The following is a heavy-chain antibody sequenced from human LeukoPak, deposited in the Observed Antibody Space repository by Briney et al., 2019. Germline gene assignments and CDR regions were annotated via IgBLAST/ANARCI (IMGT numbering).Heavy chain of an antibody. CDR3: AGGGEYCSSTSCPNWFDP. Sequence: ASVKVSCKASGYTLTRYDINWVRQATGQGLEWMGWMNPNSGNTGYAQKFQGRVTMTRNTSISTAYMELSSLRSEDTAVYYCAGGGEYCSSTSCPNWFDPWGHGTLVTVSS. J-gene: IGHJ5*02. D-gene: IGHD2-2*01. CDR1: GYTLTRYD. V-gene: IGHV1-8*01. CDR2: MNPNSGNT.